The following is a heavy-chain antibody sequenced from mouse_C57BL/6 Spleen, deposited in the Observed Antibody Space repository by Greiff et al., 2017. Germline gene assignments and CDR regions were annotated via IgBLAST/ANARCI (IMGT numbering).Heavy chain of an antibody. D-gene: IGHD2-3*01. Sequence: EVQRVESGPELVKPGASVKMSCKASGYTFTDYNMHWVKQSHGKSLEWIGYINPNNGGTSYNQKFKGKATLTVNKSSSTAYMELRSLTSEDSAVYYCARPDGYYTSYYAMDYWGQGTSVTVSS. CDR3: ARPDGYYTSYYAMDY. J-gene: IGHJ4*01. CDR2: INPNNGGT. V-gene: IGHV1-22*01. CDR1: GYTFTDYN.